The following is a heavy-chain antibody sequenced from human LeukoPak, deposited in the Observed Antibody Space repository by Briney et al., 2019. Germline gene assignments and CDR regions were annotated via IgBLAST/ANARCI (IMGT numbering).Heavy chain of an antibody. CDR3: ARDHRLGVMVAYGMDV. D-gene: IGHD2-15*01. J-gene: IGHJ6*02. CDR1: RYSLTSYG. CDR2: ISAYNGNT. Sequence: ASVKVSCKASRYSLTSYGISWVRQAPGQGLEWMGWISAYNGNTNYAQKFEGRVTMTTDTSTSTAYMELRSLRSDDTAVYYCARDHRLGVMVAYGMDVWGQGTTVTVSS. V-gene: IGHV1-18*01.